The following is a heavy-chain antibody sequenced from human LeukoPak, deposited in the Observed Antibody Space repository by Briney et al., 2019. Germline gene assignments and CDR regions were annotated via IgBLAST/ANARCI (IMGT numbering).Heavy chain of an antibody. Sequence: SETLSLTCTVSGGSINSYYWSWIRQPPGKGLEWIGYIYYSGSTNYNPSLKSRVTISVDTSKNQFSLKLSAVTAADTAVYYCAGLIAVAGTGFDYWGQGTLVTVSS. V-gene: IGHV4-59*01. CDR1: GGSINSYY. CDR2: IYYSGST. CDR3: AGLIAVAGTGFDY. D-gene: IGHD6-19*01. J-gene: IGHJ4*02.